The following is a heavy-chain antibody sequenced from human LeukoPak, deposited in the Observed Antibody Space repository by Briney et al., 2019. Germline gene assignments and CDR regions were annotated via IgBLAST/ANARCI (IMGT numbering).Heavy chain of an antibody. Sequence: ASVKVSCKASGGTFTNYAINWVRQAPGQGLEWMGRISPILDETNYAQKFQGRVTITADQSTSTAYMELSSLRSEDTAVYYCARGGGVDILTGFQYWGQGTLVTSST. D-gene: IGHD3-9*01. CDR1: GGTFTNYA. V-gene: IGHV1-69*04. J-gene: IGHJ4*02. CDR3: ARGGGVDILTGFQY. CDR2: ISPILDET.